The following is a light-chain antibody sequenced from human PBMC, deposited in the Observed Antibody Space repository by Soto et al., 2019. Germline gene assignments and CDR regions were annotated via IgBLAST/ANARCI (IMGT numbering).Light chain of an antibody. CDR2: QTS. Sequence: EIVFTQSPATLSSFPGDRVSLSCRASQYINTRLAWYQHRPGQAPRLLIYQTSSRATGIPDRFSGSGSGTDFTLTISRLEPEDFAVYYCQQYGSSLWTFGQGTKVDIK. CDR1: QYINTR. CDR3: QQYGSSLWT. V-gene: IGKV3-20*01. J-gene: IGKJ1*01.